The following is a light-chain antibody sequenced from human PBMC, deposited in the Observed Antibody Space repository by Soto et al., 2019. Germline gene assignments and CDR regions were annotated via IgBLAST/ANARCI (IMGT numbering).Light chain of an antibody. J-gene: IGKJ3*01. CDR2: PAS. CDR3: QQYSAYPFT. Sequence: DIQMTQSPSSLSASIGDRVTITCRASQDISNYLAWFQQKPGRPPKSLIYPASSLQSGVPSKFSGSGSGTDFTLTISSLQPEDFATYFCQQYSAYPFTFGPGTKVEMK. V-gene: IGKV1-16*02. CDR1: QDISNY.